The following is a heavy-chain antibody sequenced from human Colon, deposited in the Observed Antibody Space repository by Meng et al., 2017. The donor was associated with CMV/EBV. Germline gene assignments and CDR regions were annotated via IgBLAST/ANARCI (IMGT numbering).Heavy chain of an antibody. J-gene: IGHJ2*01. V-gene: IGHV1-2*06. CDR3: ARGNWGSRYFDL. D-gene: IGHD7-27*01. CDR1: GYPFRGYY. CDR2: IDPHSGDT. Sequence: KVYCTTSGYPFRGYYIHWVRQAPGQGLEWVGRIDPHSGDTKKFQDRVTMTTDTSISTAYMELSSLTSDDTAVYYCARGNWGSRYFDLWGRGTLVTVSS.